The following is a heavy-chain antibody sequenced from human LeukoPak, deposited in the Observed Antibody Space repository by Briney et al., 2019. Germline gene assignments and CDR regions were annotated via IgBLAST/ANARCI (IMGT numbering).Heavy chain of an antibody. CDR3: AKGAYDYIEIAYFDY. Sequence: GGSLRLSCVPSGFSFNNYAMNWVRQAPGKGLEWVSLIIGSSGSTFYADSVKGRFTISRDKSKNTLYLQMNSLRAEDTAVYYCAKGAYDYIEIAYFDYWGQGSLVTVSP. D-gene: IGHD5-12*01. CDR1: GFSFNNYA. V-gene: IGHV3-23*01. J-gene: IGHJ4*02. CDR2: IIGSSGST.